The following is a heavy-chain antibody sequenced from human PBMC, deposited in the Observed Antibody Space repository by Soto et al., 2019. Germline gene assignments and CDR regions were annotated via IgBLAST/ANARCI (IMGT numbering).Heavy chain of an antibody. J-gene: IGHJ4*02. Sequence: ASVKVSCKTSGYTFTSYGVTWVRQAPGQGLEWMGWISAYNGNTNYAQKFQGRVTMTRDSSISTVYMELSSLRSEDTAVYYCARVAGSPDYWGQGTLVTSPQ. CDR1: GYTFTSYG. D-gene: IGHD1-26*01. V-gene: IGHV1-18*01. CDR2: ISAYNGNT. CDR3: ARVAGSPDY.